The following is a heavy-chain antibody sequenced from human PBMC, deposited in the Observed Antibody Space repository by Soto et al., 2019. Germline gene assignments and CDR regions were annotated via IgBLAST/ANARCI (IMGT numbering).Heavy chain of an antibody. CDR3: ARGRHPLLTDAFDI. CDR2: ISAYSGNT. CDR1: GYTFTIYG. D-gene: IGHD3-16*01. Sequence: ASLKVSCKASGYTFTIYGISWVRQAPGQGLEWMGWISAYSGNTNYAQKLQGRVTMTTDTSTSTAYMELRSLRSDDTAVYYFARGRHPLLTDAFDIWGQGTMVTVSS. J-gene: IGHJ3*02. V-gene: IGHV1-18*01.